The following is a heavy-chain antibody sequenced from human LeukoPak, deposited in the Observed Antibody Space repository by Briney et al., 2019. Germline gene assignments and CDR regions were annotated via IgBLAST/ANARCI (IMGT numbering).Heavy chain of an antibody. J-gene: IGHJ6*02. V-gene: IGHV4-34*01. D-gene: IGHD3-16*02. CDR3: ARPSGVWGSYRYYYYYGMDV. CDR2: INHSGST. Sequence: SGTLSLTCAVYGGSFSGYYWSWIRQPPGKGLEWIGEINHSGSTNYNPSLKSRVTISVDTSKNQFSLKLSSVTAADTAVYYCARPSGVWGSYRYYYYYGMDVWGQGTTVTVSS. CDR1: GGSFSGYY.